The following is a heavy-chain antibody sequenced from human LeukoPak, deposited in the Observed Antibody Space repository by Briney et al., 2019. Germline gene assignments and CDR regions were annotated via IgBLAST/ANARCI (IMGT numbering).Heavy chain of an antibody. V-gene: IGHV3-7*01. J-gene: IGHJ3*02. CDR3: ARVIIQLWDRDAFDI. Sequence: GGSLRLSCAASGFTFSSYGMHWVRQAPGKGLEWVANIKQDGSEKYYVDSVKGRFTISRDNAKNSLYLQMNSLRAEDTAVYYCARVIIQLWDRDAFDIWGQGTMVTVSS. D-gene: IGHD5-18*01. CDR2: IKQDGSEK. CDR1: GFTFSSYG.